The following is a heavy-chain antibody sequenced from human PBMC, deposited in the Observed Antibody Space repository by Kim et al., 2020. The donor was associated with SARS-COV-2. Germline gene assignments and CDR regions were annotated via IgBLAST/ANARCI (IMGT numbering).Heavy chain of an antibody. CDR3: ARALYYYGSGIYPCVY. Sequence: KALEWLALIDWDDDKYYSTSLKTRLTISKDTSKNQVVLTMTNMDTVDTATYYCARALYYYGSGIYPCVYCGQATLVTVS. D-gene: IGHD3-10*01. CDR2: IDWDDDK. J-gene: IGHJ4*02. V-gene: IGHV2-70*01.